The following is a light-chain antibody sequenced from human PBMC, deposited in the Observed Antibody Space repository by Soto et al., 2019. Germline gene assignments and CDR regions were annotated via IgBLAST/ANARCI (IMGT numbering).Light chain of an antibody. CDR3: AALDDSLNGWV. J-gene: IGLJ3*02. Sequence: QPVLTQPPSASGTPGQRVTISCSGSSSNIGSNAVNWYQQLPGTAPKLLIYSNNERPSGVPDRFSGSKSGTSASLAISGLQSEDEADYYCAALDDSLNGWVFGGGTKVTVL. CDR1: SSNIGSNA. V-gene: IGLV1-44*01. CDR2: SNN.